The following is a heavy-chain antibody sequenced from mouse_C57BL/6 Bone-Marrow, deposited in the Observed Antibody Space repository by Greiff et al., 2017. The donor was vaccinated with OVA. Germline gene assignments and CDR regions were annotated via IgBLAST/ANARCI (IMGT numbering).Heavy chain of an antibody. CDR3: ARNPYYYGSSISPYWYFDV. J-gene: IGHJ1*03. D-gene: IGHD1-1*01. V-gene: IGHV2-2*01. CDR2: IWSGGRT. CDR1: GFSLTSYG. Sequence: VQLQQSGPGLVQPSQSLSITCTVSGFSLTSYGVHWVRQSPGKGLEWLGVIWSGGRTDYNAAFISRLSISKDNSKSQVFFKMNSLQADDTAIYYCARNPYYYGSSISPYWYFDVWGTGTTVTVSS.